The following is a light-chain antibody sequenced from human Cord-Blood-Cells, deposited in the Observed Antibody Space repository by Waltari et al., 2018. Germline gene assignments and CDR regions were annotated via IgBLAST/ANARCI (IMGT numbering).Light chain of an antibody. CDR1: KLGDKY. V-gene: IGLV3-1*01. J-gene: IGLJ2*01. CDR2: QDS. CDR3: QAWDSSTVV. Sequence: SYELTQPPSVSVSPGQTASIPCSGDKLGDKYACWYQQKPGQSPVLVIYQDSKRPSGLHWRFSGSNAGNTSTLTISGNQAIDEADYYCQAWDSSTVVFGGGTKLTVL.